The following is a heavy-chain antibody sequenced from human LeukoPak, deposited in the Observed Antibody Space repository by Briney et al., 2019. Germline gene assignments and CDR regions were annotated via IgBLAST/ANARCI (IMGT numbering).Heavy chain of an antibody. CDR2: SHYSGSA. Sequence: SETLSLTCTLSGDSLSSDTGSCGPQPPREGLECIGYSHYSGSADDNPSLKSRVTMSVDTSKNQSSLKLISVTAADMAVYYCARYLRTPGDYYMDVWGKGTTVIVSS. CDR1: GDSLSSDT. CDR3: ARYLRTPGDYYMDV. J-gene: IGHJ6*03. V-gene: IGHV4-59*01.